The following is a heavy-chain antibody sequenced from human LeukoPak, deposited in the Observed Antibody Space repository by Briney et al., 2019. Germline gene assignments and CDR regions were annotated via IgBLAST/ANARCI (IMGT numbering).Heavy chain of an antibody. J-gene: IGHJ4*02. CDR1: GYTFTSYY. V-gene: IGHV1-46*01. CDR3: ARDPIGSRWPYYFDY. Sequence: WASVKVSCKASGYTFTSYYMHWVRQAPGQGLEWMGIINPSGGSTSYAQKFQGRVTMTRDTSTSTVYMELSSLRSEDTAVYYCARDPIGSRWPYYFDYWGQGTLVTVSS. CDR2: INPSGGST. D-gene: IGHD6-13*01.